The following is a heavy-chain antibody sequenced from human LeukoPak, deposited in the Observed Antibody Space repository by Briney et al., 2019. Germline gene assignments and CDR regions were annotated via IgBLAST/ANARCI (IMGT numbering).Heavy chain of an antibody. V-gene: IGHV3-11*01. Sequence: PGGSLRLSCAASGFIFSDYYMSWIRQAPGKGLEWVSYISSSGSTIYYADSVKGRFTISRDNAKNSLYLQMNSLRAEDTAVYYCARDRGHEQLAADYWGQGTLVTVSS. CDR1: GFIFSDYY. D-gene: IGHD6-6*01. CDR2: ISSSGSTI. CDR3: ARDRGHEQLAADY. J-gene: IGHJ4*02.